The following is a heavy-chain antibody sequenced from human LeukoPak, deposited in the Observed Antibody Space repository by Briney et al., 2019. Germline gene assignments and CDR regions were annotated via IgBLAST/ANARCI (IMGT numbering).Heavy chain of an antibody. V-gene: IGHV1-3*01. CDR3: ASSGYCSGGSCYSGPVLH. CDR1: GYTFASYA. J-gene: IGHJ1*01. Sequence: ASVKVSCKASGYTFASYAMHWVRQAPGQRLEWMGWINAGNGNTKYSQKFQGRVTITRDTSASTAYMELSSLRSEDTAVYYCASSGYCSGGSCYSGPVLHWGQGTLVTVSS. CDR2: INAGNGNT. D-gene: IGHD2-15*01.